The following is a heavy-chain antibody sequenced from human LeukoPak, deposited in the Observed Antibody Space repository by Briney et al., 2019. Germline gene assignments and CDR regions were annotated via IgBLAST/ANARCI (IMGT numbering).Heavy chain of an antibody. J-gene: IGHJ4*02. D-gene: IGHD3-10*01. CDR1: GFTFSSYA. V-gene: IGHV3-23*01. Sequence: GGSLRLSCAASGFTFSSYAMSWVRQAPGKGLEWVSAISGCGGSTYYADSVKGRFTISRDNSKNTLYLQMNSLRAEDTAVYYCAKPYYYGSGSYYPPAFDYWGQGTLVTVSS. CDR3: AKPYYYGSGSYYPPAFDY. CDR2: ISGCGGST.